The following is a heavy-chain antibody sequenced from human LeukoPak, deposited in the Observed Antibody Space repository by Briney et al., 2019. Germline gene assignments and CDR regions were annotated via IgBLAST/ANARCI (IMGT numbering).Heavy chain of an antibody. CDR2: IYYTGST. J-gene: IGHJ4*02. D-gene: IGHD1-26*01. CDR3: ARSDGAGATDY. V-gene: IGHV4-59*11. Sequence: SETLSHTCSVSGGSISSHYWSWMRQPPGKGLEWIGYIYYTGSTDYNPSLKSRVTISVDTSKNQLSLKLSSVTAADAAVYYCARSDGAGATDYWGQGTLVTVSS. CDR1: GGSISSHY.